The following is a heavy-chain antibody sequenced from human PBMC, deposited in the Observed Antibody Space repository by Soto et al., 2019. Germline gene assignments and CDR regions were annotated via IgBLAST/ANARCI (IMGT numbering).Heavy chain of an antibody. CDR3: ARRYCSGGSCYFDY. V-gene: IGHV3-48*01. CDR1: GFPFRGHG. D-gene: IGHD2-15*01. J-gene: IGHJ4*02. Sequence: PGGSLRISCAASGFPFRGHGMNLVRQAPGKGLEWVSYISGSSSTMYYADSVKGRCTISRDNAKNSLYLQMNSLRAEDTAVYYCARRYCSGGSCYFDYWGQGTLVTVSS. CDR2: ISGSSSTM.